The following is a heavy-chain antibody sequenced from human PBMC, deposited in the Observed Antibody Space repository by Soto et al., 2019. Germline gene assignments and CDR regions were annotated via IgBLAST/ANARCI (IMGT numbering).Heavy chain of an antibody. CDR3: AGGGGRQPGLFDY. D-gene: IGHD1-26*01. V-gene: IGHV4-59*01. CDR2: LYYSGST. Sequence: SEILSLTCTFSVGSISIYYWSWIRQPPGKGLEWIGYLYYSGSTNYNPSLKSRVTISVDTSKNQLSLRLSSVTAADPALYFCAGGGGRQPGLFDYWGQGALV. CDR1: VGSISIYY. J-gene: IGHJ4*02.